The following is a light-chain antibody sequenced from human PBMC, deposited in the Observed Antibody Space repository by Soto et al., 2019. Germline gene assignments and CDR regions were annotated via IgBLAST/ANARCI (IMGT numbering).Light chain of an antibody. V-gene: IGKV3-15*01. J-gene: IGKJ4*01. CDR3: QQYNNWPLT. Sequence: IRITQSPTTPSVSPRERATLSCRASQSVSSNLAWYQQKPGQAPRLLIYGASTRATGIPARFSGSGSGTEFTLTISSLQSEDFAVYYCQQYNNWPLTFGGGTKVDI. CDR1: QSVSSN. CDR2: GAS.